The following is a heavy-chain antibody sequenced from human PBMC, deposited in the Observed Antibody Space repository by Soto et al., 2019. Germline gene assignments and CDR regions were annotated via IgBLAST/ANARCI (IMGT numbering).Heavy chain of an antibody. J-gene: IGHJ5*02. Sequence: QVQLVESGGGFVKPGGSLRLSCAASGFTFSDYYMSWIRQAPGKGLEWVSYISSGGTTIYYADSVKGRFTISRDDAKNSLFLQMNSLSPEDTAVYFCATKGGGYYFQFDPWGQGTLVTVSS. D-gene: IGHD3-22*01. CDR3: ATKGGGYYFQFDP. CDR1: GFTFSDYY. CDR2: ISSGGTTI. V-gene: IGHV3-11*01.